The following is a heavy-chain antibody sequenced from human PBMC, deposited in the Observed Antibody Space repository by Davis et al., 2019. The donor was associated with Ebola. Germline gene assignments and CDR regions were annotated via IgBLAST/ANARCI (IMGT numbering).Heavy chain of an antibody. CDR3: ARDHKAAAGNFDY. V-gene: IGHV4-61*01. Sequence: SETLSLTCTVSGGSVSSGSYYWNWIRQPPGKGLEWIGYIYYSGSTNYNPSLKSRVTISVDTSKNQFSLKLSSVTAADTAVYYCARDHKAAAGNFDYWGQGTLVTVSS. J-gene: IGHJ4*02. CDR1: GGSVSSGSYY. D-gene: IGHD6-13*01. CDR2: IYYSGST.